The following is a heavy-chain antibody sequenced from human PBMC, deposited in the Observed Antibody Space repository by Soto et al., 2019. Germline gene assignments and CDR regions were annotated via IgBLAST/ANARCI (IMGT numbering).Heavy chain of an antibody. D-gene: IGHD3-9*01. CDR2: IIPIFGTA. Sequence: SVKVSCKASGGTFSSYAISWVRQAPGQGLEWMGGIIPIFGTANYAQKFQGRVTITADESTSTAYMELSSLRCEVTAVYYCARVSNDNLPGYYGYFQHWGQGTLVTVSS. V-gene: IGHV1-69*13. CDR1: GGTFSSYA. CDR3: ARVSNDNLPGYYGYFQH. J-gene: IGHJ1*01.